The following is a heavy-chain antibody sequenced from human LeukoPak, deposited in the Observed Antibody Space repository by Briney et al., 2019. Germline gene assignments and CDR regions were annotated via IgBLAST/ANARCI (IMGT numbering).Heavy chain of an antibody. Sequence: SETLSLTCTVSGGSISRGGYYWSWIRQHPGKGLEWIGYIYYSGSTYYHPSLKSRVTISVDTSKNQFSLKLSSVTAADTAVYYCARGEGSGSPSNWFDPWGQGTLVTVSS. J-gene: IGHJ5*02. V-gene: IGHV4-31*03. CDR2: IYYSGST. CDR1: GGSISRGGYY. D-gene: IGHD3-10*01. CDR3: ARGEGSGSPSNWFDP.